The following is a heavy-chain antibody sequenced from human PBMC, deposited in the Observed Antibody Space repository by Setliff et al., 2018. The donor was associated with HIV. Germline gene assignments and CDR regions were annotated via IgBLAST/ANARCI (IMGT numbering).Heavy chain of an antibody. CDR2: ITPSGATR. D-gene: IGHD3-16*01. CDR1: GYTFSNYH. CDR3: VMGDHSSPIITYYLDY. Sequence: ASVKVSCKASGYTFSNYHVHWVRQAPGEGLEWMGMITPSGATRKYAQKFQGRVTMTWDTSTSTVSMDLSSLRSDDTAVYYCVMGDHSSPIITYYLDYWGQGTLVTVSS. V-gene: IGHV1-46*01. J-gene: IGHJ4*02.